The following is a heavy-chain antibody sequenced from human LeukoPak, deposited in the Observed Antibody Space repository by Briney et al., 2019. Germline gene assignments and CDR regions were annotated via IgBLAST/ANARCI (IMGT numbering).Heavy chain of an antibody. J-gene: IGHJ6*03. Sequence: PGGSLRLSCAPSVFNFSSYTMNWVGQAPGKGLEWVSSISTSSIYIYYADSVKGGFTISRDNAKNSLYLQMNSLRAEDTALYYCAREHYNDYMDVWGKGTTVIVSS. V-gene: IGHV3-21*04. CDR1: VFNFSSYT. CDR3: AREHYNDYMDV. CDR2: ISTSSIYI.